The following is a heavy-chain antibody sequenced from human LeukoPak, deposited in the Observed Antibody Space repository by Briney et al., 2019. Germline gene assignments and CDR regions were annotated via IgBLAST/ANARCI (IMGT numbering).Heavy chain of an antibody. CDR1: GYTFTGYY. J-gene: IGHJ4*02. Sequence: ASVKVSCKASGYTFTGYYMHWVRQAPGQGLEWMGIINPSGGSTSYAQKFQGRVTMTRDTSTSTVYMELSSLRSEDTAVYYCARDAPNYYDSSGYYDYWGQRTLVTVSS. CDR2: INPSGGST. D-gene: IGHD3-22*01. V-gene: IGHV1-46*01. CDR3: ARDAPNYYDSSGYYDY.